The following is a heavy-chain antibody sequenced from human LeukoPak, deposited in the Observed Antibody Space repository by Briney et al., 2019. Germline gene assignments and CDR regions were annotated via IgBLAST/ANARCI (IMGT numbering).Heavy chain of an antibody. CDR2: IYYSGTT. CDR1: GGSISSYY. J-gene: IGHJ4*02. CDR3: ARGVYIAAAQYGY. Sequence: SETQSLTCTVSGGSISSYYWCWIRQPPGRGLEWIGYIYYSGTTNYDPSLKSRVTISVDTSKNQFSLKLSSVTAADTAVYYCARGVYIAAAQYGYWGQGTLVSVSS. V-gene: IGHV4-59*01. D-gene: IGHD6-13*01.